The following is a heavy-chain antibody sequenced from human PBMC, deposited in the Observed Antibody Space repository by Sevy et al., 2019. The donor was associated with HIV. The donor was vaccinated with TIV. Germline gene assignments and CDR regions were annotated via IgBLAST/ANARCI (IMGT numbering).Heavy chain of an antibody. CDR1: GFTFSSYS. J-gene: IGHJ5*02. CDR2: ISSSSSYI. V-gene: IGHV3-21*01. D-gene: IGHD2-15*01. CDR3: ARDIVVVVAARRSSWFDP. Sequence: GGSLRLSCAASGFTFSSYSMDWVRQAPGKGLEWVSSISSSSSYIYYADSVKGRFTISRDNAKNSLYLQMNSLRAEDTAVYYCARDIVVVVAARRSSWFDPWGQGTLVTVSS.